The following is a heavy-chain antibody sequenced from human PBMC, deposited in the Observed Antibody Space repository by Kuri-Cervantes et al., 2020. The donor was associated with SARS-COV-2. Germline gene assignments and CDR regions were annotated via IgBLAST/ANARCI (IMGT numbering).Heavy chain of an antibody. V-gene: IGHV3-74*01. J-gene: IGHJ4*02. D-gene: IGHD6-6*01. CDR1: GFTFSGHW. CDR2: INPDGSYT. CDR3: ARGSLEYSYFDY. Sequence: GESLKISCAASGFTFSGHWIHWVRQAPGKGLVWVSRINPDGSYTNNADSVKGRFTLSRDNAKNMLFLQMNSLRAEDTAVYYCARGSLEYSYFDYWGQGTLVTVSS.